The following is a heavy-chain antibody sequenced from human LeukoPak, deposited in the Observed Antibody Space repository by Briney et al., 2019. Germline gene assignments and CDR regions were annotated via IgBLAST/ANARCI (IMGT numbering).Heavy chain of an antibody. D-gene: IGHD5-24*01. V-gene: IGHV4-39*01. CDR3: ASLEAMAEDTFDI. CDR1: GGSISSSSYY. J-gene: IGHJ3*02. Sequence: SETLSLTCTVSGGSISSSSYYWGWIRQPPGKGLEWIGSIYYSGSTYYNPSLKSRVTISVDTSRNQFSLKLSSVTAADTAVYYCASLEAMAEDTFDIWGQGTMVTVSS. CDR2: IYYSGST.